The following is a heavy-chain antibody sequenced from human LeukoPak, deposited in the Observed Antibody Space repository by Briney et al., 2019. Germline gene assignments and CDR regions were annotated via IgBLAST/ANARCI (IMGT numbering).Heavy chain of an antibody. J-gene: IGHJ4*02. CDR2: INHSGST. Sequence: PSETLSLTCAVYGGSFSGYYWSWLRQPPGKGLEWIGEINHSGSTNYNPSLKSRATISVDTSKNQFSLKLSSVTAADTAVYYCARAGCSSTSCQKYFDYWGQGTLVTVSS. CDR3: ARAGCSSTSCQKYFDY. D-gene: IGHD2-2*01. CDR1: GGSFSGYY. V-gene: IGHV4-34*01.